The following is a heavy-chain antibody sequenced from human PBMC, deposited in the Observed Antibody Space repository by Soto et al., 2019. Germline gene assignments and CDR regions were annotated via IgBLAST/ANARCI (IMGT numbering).Heavy chain of an antibody. V-gene: IGHV1-69*01. CDR3: ATDRGSGSFFFDY. J-gene: IGHJ4*02. CDR1: GGTFSASA. D-gene: IGHD3-10*01. CDR2: FIPMLGTT. Sequence: QVQLVQAGAEVKKPGSSMKVSCKASGGTFSASAITWVRQVPGKGLEWMGGFIPMLGTTHYGQKFQARVTITGDEATTTAYMEIRSLTSDDTAVYYCATDRGSGSFFFDYWGEGTLITVSS.